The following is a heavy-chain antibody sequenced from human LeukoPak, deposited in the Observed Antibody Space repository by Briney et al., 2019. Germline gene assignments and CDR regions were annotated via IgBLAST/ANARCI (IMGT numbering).Heavy chain of an antibody. D-gene: IGHD3-3*01. CDR1: GFTFSSYA. Sequence: GRSLRLSCAASGFTFSSYAMSWVRQAPGKGLEWVSAISGSGGSTYYADSVKGRFTISRDNSKNTLYLQMNSLRAEDTAVYYCAKCHFWSGYYTSYGMDVWGQGTTVTVSS. CDR3: AKCHFWSGYYTSYGMDV. V-gene: IGHV3-23*01. J-gene: IGHJ6*02. CDR2: ISGSGGST.